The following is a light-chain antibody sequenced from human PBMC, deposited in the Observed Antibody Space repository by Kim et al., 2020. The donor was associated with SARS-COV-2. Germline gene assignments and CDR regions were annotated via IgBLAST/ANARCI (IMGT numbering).Light chain of an antibody. CDR1: QDVRDS. CDR2: AAS. V-gene: IGKV1-9*01. J-gene: IGKJ4*01. CDR3: QQADSCPLT. Sequence: GDIVPISCRTCQDVRDSVRWYQQRSGKAPRLLIYAASSLEGGVPPRFSGGGSGTHFTLTISGLQPEDFATYYCQQADSCPLTFGGGTKVDIK.